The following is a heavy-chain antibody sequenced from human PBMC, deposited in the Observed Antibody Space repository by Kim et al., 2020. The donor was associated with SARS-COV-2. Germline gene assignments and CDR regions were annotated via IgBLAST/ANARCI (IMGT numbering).Heavy chain of an antibody. J-gene: IGHJ4*02. CDR1: GYTFTSYA. Sequence: ASVKVSCKTSGYTFTSYAMNWVRQVPGQGLEWMGWIYTNTANPTYARGFTGRFVFSLDTSVSTAYLEISSLKAEDTATYYCARAPANAPGSYWGQGTLVT. D-gene: IGHD2-2*01. CDR2: IYTNTANP. CDR3: ARAPANAPGSY. V-gene: IGHV7-4-1*02.